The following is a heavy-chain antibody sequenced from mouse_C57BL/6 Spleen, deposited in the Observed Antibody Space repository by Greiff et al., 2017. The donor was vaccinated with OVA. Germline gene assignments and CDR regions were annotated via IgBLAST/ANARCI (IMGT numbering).Heavy chain of an antibody. CDR3: ARTYYSNYGDSYYAMDY. V-gene: IGHV1-64*01. CDR2: IHPNSGST. D-gene: IGHD2-5*01. J-gene: IGHJ4*01. Sequence: QVQLQQPGAELVKPGASVKLSCKASGYTFTSYWMHWVKQRPGQGLEWIGMIHPNSGSTNYNEKFKSKATLTVDKSSSTAYMQLSSLTSEDSAVYYCARTYYSNYGDSYYAMDYWGQGTSVTVSS. CDR1: GYTFTSYW.